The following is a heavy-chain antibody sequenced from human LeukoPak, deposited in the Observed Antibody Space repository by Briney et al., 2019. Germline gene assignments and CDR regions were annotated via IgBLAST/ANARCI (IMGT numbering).Heavy chain of an antibody. J-gene: IGHJ6*03. CDR2: FDPEDGET. Sequence: EASVKVSCKASGYTFTSYGISWVRQAPGKGLEWMGGFDPEDGETIYAQKFQGRVTMTEDTSTDTAYMELSSLRSEDTAVYYCATGRPAEGMWRHYYMDVWGKGTTVTVSS. D-gene: IGHD2-21*01. V-gene: IGHV1-24*01. CDR3: ATGRPAEGMWRHYYMDV. CDR1: GYTFTSYG.